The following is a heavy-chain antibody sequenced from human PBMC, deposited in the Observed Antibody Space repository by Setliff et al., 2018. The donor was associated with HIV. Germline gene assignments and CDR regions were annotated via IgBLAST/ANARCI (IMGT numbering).Heavy chain of an antibody. CDR1: GDSINNYY. Sequence: PSETLSLTCTVSGDSINNYYWNWIRQPAGKGLEWIGRIHSSGSANYSPSLESRVTMSIDTSKSQFSLRLTSVTAADTAVYYCARELEYSSGWFLVDYWGQGALVTVS. D-gene: IGHD6-19*01. V-gene: IGHV4-4*07. CDR3: ARELEYSSGWFLVDY. CDR2: IHSSGSA. J-gene: IGHJ4*02.